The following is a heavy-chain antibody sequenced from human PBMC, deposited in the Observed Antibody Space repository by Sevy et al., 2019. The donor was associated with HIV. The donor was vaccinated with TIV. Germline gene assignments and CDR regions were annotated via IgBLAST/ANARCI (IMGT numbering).Heavy chain of an antibody. D-gene: IGHD1-26*01. CDR3: ARDLHSGTYSGNY. V-gene: IGHV3-7*01. Sequence: GGSLRLSCAASGFTLSSYWMTWVRQAPGKGLEWVANIDQDGSTKDYVDSVKGRFTISRDNAKNSLYLQMDSLRVADTAVYYCARDLHSGTYSGNYWGQGTLVTVSS. CDR1: GFTLSSYW. J-gene: IGHJ4*02. CDR2: IDQDGSTK.